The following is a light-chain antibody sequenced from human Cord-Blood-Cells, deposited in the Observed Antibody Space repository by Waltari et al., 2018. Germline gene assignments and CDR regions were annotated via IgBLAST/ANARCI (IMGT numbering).Light chain of an antibody. J-gene: IGKJ5*01. CDR3: QQRSNWIT. CDR1: QSVSSY. V-gene: IGKV3-11*01. CDR2: DAS. Sequence: EIVLTQSPATLSLSPGERATLSCRASQSVSSYLAWYQQKPGQAPRLLIYDASNRATGIPARFSGSGSGTDLTLTISGLEPEDFAVYYCQQRSNWITFGQGTRLEIK.